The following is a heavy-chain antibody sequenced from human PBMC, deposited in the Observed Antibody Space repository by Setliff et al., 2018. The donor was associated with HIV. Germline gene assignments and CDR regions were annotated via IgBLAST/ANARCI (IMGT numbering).Heavy chain of an antibody. J-gene: IGHJ5*02. V-gene: IGHV4-61*02. CDR2: FQSSGTT. Sequence: PSETLSLTCTVSGGSLTSGNRYWSWIRQPAGKALEWMGRFQSSGTTNYNPSFKGRITILVDTSKEQFSLKLNSVTAADTAVYYCARDGEYVWFDPWGQGILVTVSS. CDR1: GGSLTSGNRY. CDR3: ARDGEYVWFDP. D-gene: IGHD3-10*02.